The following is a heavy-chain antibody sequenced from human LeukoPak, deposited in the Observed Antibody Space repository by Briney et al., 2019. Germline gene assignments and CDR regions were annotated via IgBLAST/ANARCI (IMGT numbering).Heavy chain of an antibody. V-gene: IGHV3-9*01. CDR3: AKSLYSSGWYIPAYYFDY. D-gene: IGHD6-19*01. CDR1: GFTFSSYA. J-gene: IGHJ4*02. Sequence: PGGSLRLSCAASGFTFSSYAMSWVRQAPGKGLEWVSGISWNSGSIGYADSVKGRFTISRDNAKNSLYLQMNSLRAEDTALYYCAKSLYSSGWYIPAYYFDYWGQGTLVTVSS. CDR2: ISWNSGSI.